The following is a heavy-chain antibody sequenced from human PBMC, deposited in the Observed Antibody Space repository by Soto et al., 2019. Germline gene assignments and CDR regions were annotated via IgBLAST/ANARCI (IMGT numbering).Heavy chain of an antibody. CDR3: ARGGRVGYQRGVFYMDV. CDR1: GGSFSGYY. CDR2: INHSGST. J-gene: IGHJ6*03. D-gene: IGHD2-2*01. V-gene: IGHV4-34*01. Sequence: SETLSLTCAVYGGSFSGYYWSWIRQPPGKGLEWIGEINHSGSTNYNPSLKSRVTISVDTSKNQFSLKLSSVTAADTAVYYCARGGRVGYQRGVFYMDVWGKGTTVTVSS.